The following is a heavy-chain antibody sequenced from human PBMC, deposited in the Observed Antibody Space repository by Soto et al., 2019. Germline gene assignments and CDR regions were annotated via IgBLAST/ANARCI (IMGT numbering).Heavy chain of an antibody. Sequence: HLVESGGGLVRPGGSLTLSCAASGFTFSNYPMNWVRQAPGKGLEWLSYIRGGGTPVYYADSVKGRFTISRDNAKNALYLQMNSLRAEDTALYYCTRGFWSGYSDSYDIWGQGTMVTISS. CDR3: TRGFWSGYSDSYDI. CDR2: IRGGGTPV. CDR1: GFTFSNYP. V-gene: IGHV3-48*01. J-gene: IGHJ3*02. D-gene: IGHD3-3*01.